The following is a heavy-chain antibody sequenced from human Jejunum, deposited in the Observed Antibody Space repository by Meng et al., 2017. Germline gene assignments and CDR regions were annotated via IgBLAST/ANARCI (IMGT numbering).Heavy chain of an antibody. D-gene: IGHD4-17*01. CDR2: IKSKTDVGTS. CDR3: TTDRRYGGAHQFDY. CDR1: GFTFSDAW. Sequence: GGSLRLSCAASGFTFSDAWMTWVRQAQGKGREWVGRIKSKTDVGTSDYAAPVKGRFTISRDETKGTLYLQMNSLEIEDTAVYYCTTDRRYGGAHQFDYWGQGTLVTVSS. J-gene: IGHJ4*02. V-gene: IGHV3-15*01.